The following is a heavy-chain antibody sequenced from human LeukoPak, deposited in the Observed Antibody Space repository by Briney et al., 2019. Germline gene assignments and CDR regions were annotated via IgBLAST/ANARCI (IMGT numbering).Heavy chain of an antibody. Sequence: GESLEISCKGSGSIFTSYWIGWVRQVPGKGLEWMGIIYPGDSDTRYSPSFQGQVPISADKSISTAYLQWSSLKASDTAMYYCARQSPSGVIDAFDIWGQGTMVTVSS. CDR1: GSIFTSYW. CDR2: IYPGDSDT. D-gene: IGHD3-16*02. CDR3: ARQSPSGVIDAFDI. V-gene: IGHV5-51*01. J-gene: IGHJ3*02.